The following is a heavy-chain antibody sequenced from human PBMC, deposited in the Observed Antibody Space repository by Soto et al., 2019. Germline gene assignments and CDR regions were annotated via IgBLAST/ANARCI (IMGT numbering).Heavy chain of an antibody. CDR2: IYYSGST. D-gene: IGHD3-9*01. CDR1: GGSISSGGYY. J-gene: IGHJ3*02. Sequence: QVQLQESGPGLVKPSQTLSLTCTVSGGSISSGGYYWSWIRQHPGKGLEWIGYIYYSGSTYYNPSLKSRVTISGDTSNNQFSLKLSSVTAADTAVYYCARAQTGYQPDAFDIWGQGTMVTVSS. V-gene: IGHV4-31*03. CDR3: ARAQTGYQPDAFDI.